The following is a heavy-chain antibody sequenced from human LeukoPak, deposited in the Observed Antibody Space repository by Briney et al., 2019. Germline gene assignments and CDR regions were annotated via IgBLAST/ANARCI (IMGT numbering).Heavy chain of an antibody. D-gene: IGHD3-3*01. CDR1: GFTFSSYS. V-gene: IGHV3-48*01. CDR2: ISSSSSTI. Sequence: GGSLRLSCAASGFTFSSYSMNWVRQAPGKGLEWVSYISSSSSTIYYADSVKGRFTISRDNAKNSLYLQMNSMRAEDTAVYYCARVRSGFYYWGQGTLVTVSS. J-gene: IGHJ4*02. CDR3: ARVRSGFYY.